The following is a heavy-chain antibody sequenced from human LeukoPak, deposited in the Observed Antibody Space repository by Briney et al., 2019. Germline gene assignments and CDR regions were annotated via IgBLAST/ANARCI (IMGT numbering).Heavy chain of an antibody. CDR3: ASAHYDTPFGA. V-gene: IGHV4-38-2*02. Sequence: PSETLSLTCTVSGYSISSGYYWGWIRQPPGKGLEWIGSIYHSGSTYYNPSLKSRVTISVDTSKNQFSLKLSSVTAADTAVYYCASAHYDTPFGAWGQGTLVTVSS. CDR1: GYSISSGYY. CDR2: IYHSGST. D-gene: IGHD3-9*01. J-gene: IGHJ4*02.